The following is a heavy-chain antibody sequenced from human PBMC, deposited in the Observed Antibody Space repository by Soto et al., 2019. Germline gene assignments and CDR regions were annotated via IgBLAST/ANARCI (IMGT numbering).Heavy chain of an antibody. CDR3: TTGRDDLLY. CDR2: IKSKTDGGTT. J-gene: IGHJ4*02. Sequence: EVQLVESGGGLVKPGGSLRLSCAVSGFTFSKVWMNWVRQAPGKGLEWVGRIKSKTDGGTTDYAAAVKGRFTITRDDSKDTLYLQMNSLKTKDTAVYFCTTGRDDLLYWGQGTLVTVSS. CDR1: GFTFSKVW. D-gene: IGHD1-1*01. V-gene: IGHV3-15*07.